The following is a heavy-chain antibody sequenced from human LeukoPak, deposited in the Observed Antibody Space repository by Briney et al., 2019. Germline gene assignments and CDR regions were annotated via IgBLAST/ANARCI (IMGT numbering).Heavy chain of an antibody. V-gene: IGHV3-23*01. CDR2: TIGTGDSK. Sequence: GGSLRLSCAASGFTFRNYGMSWVSQAPGKGLEWVSGTIGTGDSKFYADPVKGRFTISRDNSRNTLYLHMNSLRVDDTAVYYCASLYNDHGDYWGQGALVTVSS. CDR3: ASLYNDHGDY. J-gene: IGHJ4*02. CDR1: GFTFRNYG. D-gene: IGHD5-24*01.